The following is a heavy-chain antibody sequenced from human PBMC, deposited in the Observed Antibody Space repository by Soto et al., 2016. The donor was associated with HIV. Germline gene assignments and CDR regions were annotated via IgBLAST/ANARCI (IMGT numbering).Heavy chain of an antibody. CDR3: ARGRGGGAFDI. V-gene: IGHV1-69*13. D-gene: IGHD3-16*01. J-gene: IGHJ3*02. CDR2: IIPRFGTT. Sequence: QVQLVQSGAAVKKPGCSVKVSCKASGGTFSSHAISWVRQAPGQGLEWVGEIIPRFGTTHDAQKFQGRMTITADASNRAYMELSSLRVDDTAVYYCARGRGGGAFDIWGQGTMVTVSS. CDR1: GGTFSSHA.